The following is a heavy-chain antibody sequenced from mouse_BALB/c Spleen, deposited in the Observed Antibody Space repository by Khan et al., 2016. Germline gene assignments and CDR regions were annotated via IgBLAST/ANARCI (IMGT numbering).Heavy chain of an antibody. CDR2: ISYSGST. CDR1: GYSITSDYA. D-gene: IGHD2-1*01. Sequence: EVQLQESGPGLVKPSQSLSLTCTVTGYSITSDYAWNWIRQFPGNKLEWMGYISYSGSTSYNPSLKSRISITRDTSKKQFFLQLNSVTTEDTATNDYDIYYGNYGFAYWCQGTLVTVSA. V-gene: IGHV3-2*02. J-gene: IGHJ3*01. CDR3: DIYYGNYGFAY.